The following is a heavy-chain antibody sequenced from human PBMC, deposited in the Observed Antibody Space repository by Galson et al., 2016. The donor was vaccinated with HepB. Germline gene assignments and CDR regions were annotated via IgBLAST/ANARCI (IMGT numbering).Heavy chain of an antibody. CDR2: VNPSDATT. Sequence: SVKVSCKASGYTFTNYCIHWVRQAPGQGLEWVGIVNPSDATTSYAQRFQGRVTMTRDTSTSTVYMELSRLRSEDTAVYYCASASAGHRDGYGSADHWGQGTLVTVSS. J-gene: IGHJ4*02. D-gene: IGHD5-18*01. CDR3: ASASAGHRDGYGSADH. CDR1: GYTFTNYC. V-gene: IGHV1-46*01.